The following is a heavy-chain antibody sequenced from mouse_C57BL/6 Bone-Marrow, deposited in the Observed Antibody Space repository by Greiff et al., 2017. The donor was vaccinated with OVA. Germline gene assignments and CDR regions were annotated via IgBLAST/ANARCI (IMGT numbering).Heavy chain of an antibody. D-gene: IGHD1-1*01. CDR3: ARPGSSPFAY. Sequence: QVQLKQPGAELVRPGSSVKLSCKASGYTFTSYWMHWVKQRPIQGLEWIGNIDPSDSETHYNQKFKDKATLTVDKSSSTAYMQLSSLTSEDAAVYYCARPGSSPFAYWGQGTLVTVSA. J-gene: IGHJ3*01. CDR1: GYTFTSYW. V-gene: IGHV1-52*01. CDR2: IDPSDSET.